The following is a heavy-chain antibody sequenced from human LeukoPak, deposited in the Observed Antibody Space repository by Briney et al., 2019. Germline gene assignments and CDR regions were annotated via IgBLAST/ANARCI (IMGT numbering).Heavy chain of an antibody. J-gene: IGHJ4*02. V-gene: IGHV3-21*01. CDR1: GSTFSSYS. CDR3: AICNVDTAGVDY. Sequence: GGSLRLSCAASGSTFSSYSMNWVRQAPGKGLEWVSSISSSSSYIYYADSVKGRFTISRDNAKNSLYLQMNSLRAEDTAVYYCAICNVDTAGVDYWGQGTLVTVSS. D-gene: IGHD5-18*01. CDR2: ISSSSSYI.